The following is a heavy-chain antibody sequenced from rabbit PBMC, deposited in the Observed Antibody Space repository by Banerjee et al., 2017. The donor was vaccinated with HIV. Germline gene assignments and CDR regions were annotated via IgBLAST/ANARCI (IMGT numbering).Heavy chain of an antibody. CDR1: GFSFSSNYY. D-gene: IGHD5-1*01. Sequence: EESGGDLVKPGASLTLTCTASGFSFSSNYYMCWVHQAPGKGLEWIGTIYAGSSGSAYYASWVNGRFTISKTSSTTVTLQMTSLTAADTATYFCARATGYGSTSFHPTRLDLWGQGTLVTVS. J-gene: IGHJ3*01. CDR3: ARATGYGSTSFHPTRLDL. CDR2: IYAGSSGSA. V-gene: IGHV1S40*01.